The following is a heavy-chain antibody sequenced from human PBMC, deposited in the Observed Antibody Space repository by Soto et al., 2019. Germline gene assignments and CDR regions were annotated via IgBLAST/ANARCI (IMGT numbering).Heavy chain of an antibody. CDR1: GDSISNLDYF. J-gene: IGHJ5*01. Sequence: TLSLTCSVSGDSISNLDYFWAWIRQPPGQALEYIGYIYKSATTYYNPSFESRVAISVDTSKSQFSLNVTSVTAADTSVYFCARGRYCLTGRCFPNWFDSWGQGALVTVSS. D-gene: IGHD7-27*01. CDR2: IYKSATT. CDR3: ARGRYCLTGRCFPNWFDS. V-gene: IGHV4-30-4*01.